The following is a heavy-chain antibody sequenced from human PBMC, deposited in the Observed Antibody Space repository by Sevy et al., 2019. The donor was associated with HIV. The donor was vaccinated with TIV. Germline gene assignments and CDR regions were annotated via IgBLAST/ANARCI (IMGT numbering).Heavy chain of an antibody. CDR1: GYTLNQLS. Sequence: ASVKVSCKVSGYTLNQLSMHWVRQAPGEGLEWMGRFDPEDGERFYAQKFQGRVTMTEDTSTDTAYMELSSLRSEDTAVYYCATTKDYYESSGCPFDYWGQGTLVTVSS. CDR3: ATTKDYYESSGCPFDY. CDR2: FDPEDGER. D-gene: IGHD3-22*01. J-gene: IGHJ4*02. V-gene: IGHV1-24*01.